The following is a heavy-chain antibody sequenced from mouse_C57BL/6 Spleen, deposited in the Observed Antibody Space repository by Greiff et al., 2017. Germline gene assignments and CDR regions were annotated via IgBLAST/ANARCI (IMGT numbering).Heavy chain of an antibody. CDR1: GFSLTSYG. CDR3: ARTDYDKGYYYAMDY. CDR2: IWSGGST. Sequence: VQLVESGPGLVQPSQSLSITCTVSGFSLTSYGVHWVRQSPGKGLEWLGVIWSGGSTDYNAAFISRLSISKDNSKSQVFFKMNSLQADDTAIYYCARTDYDKGYYYAMDYWGQGTSVTVSA. D-gene: IGHD2-4*01. J-gene: IGHJ4*01. V-gene: IGHV2-2*01.